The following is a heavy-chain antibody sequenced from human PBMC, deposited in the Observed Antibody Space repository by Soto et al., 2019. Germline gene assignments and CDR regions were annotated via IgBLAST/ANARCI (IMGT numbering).Heavy chain of an antibody. CDR2: IIPIFGTA. Sequence: SVKVSCKASGGTFSSYAISWVRQAPGQGLEWMGGIIPIFGTANYAQKFQGRVTITADESTSTAYMELSSLRSEDTAVYYFARGYYDFWGGRSRESYYYGMDVWGQGTTVTV. D-gene: IGHD3-3*01. CDR1: GGTFSSYA. CDR3: ARGYYDFWGGRSRESYYYGMDV. J-gene: IGHJ6*02. V-gene: IGHV1-69*13.